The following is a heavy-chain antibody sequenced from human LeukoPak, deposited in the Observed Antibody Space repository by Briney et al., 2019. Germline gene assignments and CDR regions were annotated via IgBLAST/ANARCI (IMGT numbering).Heavy chain of an antibody. CDR2: IYTSGST. V-gene: IGHV4-61*02. Sequence: PSQTLSLTCTVSGGSISSGSYYWSWIRQPAGKGLEWIGRIYTSGSTNYNPSLKSRVTISVDTSKNQFSLKLSSVTAADTAVYYCARVDSSSPWDYYYYMDVWGKGTTVTVSS. CDR1: GGSISSGSYY. J-gene: IGHJ6*03. D-gene: IGHD6-13*01. CDR3: ARVDSSSPWDYYYYMDV.